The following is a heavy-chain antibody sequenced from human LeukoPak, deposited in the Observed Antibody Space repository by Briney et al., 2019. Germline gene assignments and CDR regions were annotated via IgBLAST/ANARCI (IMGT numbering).Heavy chain of an antibody. Sequence: SETLSLTCAVYGGSFSGYYWSWIRQPSGKGLEWIGEINHSGSTNYNPSLKSRVTISVDTSKNQFSLKLSSATAADTAVYYCASGYDSSGYIPLAYWGQGTLVTVSS. CDR1: GGSFSGYY. V-gene: IGHV4-34*01. CDR2: INHSGST. J-gene: IGHJ4*02. D-gene: IGHD3-22*01. CDR3: ASGYDSSGYIPLAY.